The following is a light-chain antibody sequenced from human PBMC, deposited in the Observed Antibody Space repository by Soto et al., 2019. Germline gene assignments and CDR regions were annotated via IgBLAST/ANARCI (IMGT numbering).Light chain of an antibody. J-gene: IGKJ5*01. CDR3: QQYGKPPGIR. CDR1: QGGDSKH. V-gene: IGKV3-20*01. Sequence: EIALTQSPGTLSLSPGEGATLSCRASQGGDSKHLARYQQKPGQAPRLLISAASSRATGIPDRFSGSVSGTEFPLSISRLETEDFAVYYCQQYGKPPGIRFGQGTRLEI. CDR2: AAS.